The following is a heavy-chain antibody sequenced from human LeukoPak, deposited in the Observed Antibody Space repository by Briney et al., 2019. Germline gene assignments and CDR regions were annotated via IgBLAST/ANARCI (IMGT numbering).Heavy chain of an antibody. Sequence: GGSLRLSCAASGFTFSSYAMSWVRQAPGKGLEWVSAISGSGGSTYYADSVKGRFTISRDKSKNTMYLQMNSLRAEDTAVYYCAKDRNAVIPAAINYWGHGTLVTVSS. CDR3: AKDRNAVIPAAINY. V-gene: IGHV3-23*01. J-gene: IGHJ4*01. D-gene: IGHD2-2*01. CDR1: GFTFSSYA. CDR2: ISGSGGST.